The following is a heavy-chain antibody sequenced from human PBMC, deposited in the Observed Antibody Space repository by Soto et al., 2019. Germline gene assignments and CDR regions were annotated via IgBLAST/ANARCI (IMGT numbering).Heavy chain of an antibody. CDR3: ARGLGAHRGMAV. Sequence: SETLSLTCAVYGGSFSGYYWSWIRQPPGKGVEGSGGIKHSGSTNYNPSLKSRVTISVDTSTNQLSLQLRSVTAAATAVYYCARGLGAHRGMAVWGQGTTVTVSS. V-gene: IGHV4-34*01. CDR1: GGSFSGYY. D-gene: IGHD4-17*01. CDR2: IKHSGST. J-gene: IGHJ6*02.